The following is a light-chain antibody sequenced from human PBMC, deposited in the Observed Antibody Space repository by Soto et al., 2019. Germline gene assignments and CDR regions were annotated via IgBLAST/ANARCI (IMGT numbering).Light chain of an antibody. CDR3: PQTYSAPLT. V-gene: IGKV1-39*01. J-gene: IGKJ4*01. Sequence: DIQMTQSPFSLPASVGDRVNITCRASQSISNYLNWYQHKPGRAPSLLIHGASSLQGGVPSRFSGSGSGTDFTLTISSLHPEDFTPYYCPQTYSAPLTFGGGTKV. CDR1: QSISNY. CDR2: GAS.